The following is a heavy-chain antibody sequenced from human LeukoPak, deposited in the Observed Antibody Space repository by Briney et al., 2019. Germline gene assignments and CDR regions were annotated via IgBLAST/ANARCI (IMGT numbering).Heavy chain of an antibody. CDR2: INTDGSTT. J-gene: IGHJ4*02. CDR3: AREPGYCSSTSCYRPEDY. V-gene: IGHV3-74*03. Sequence: PGGSLRLSCAASGFTFSSYWMHWVRQAPGKELVWVSRINTDGSTTTYADSVKGRFTISRDNAKNTLYLQMNSLRAEDTAVYYCAREPGYCSSTSCYRPEDYWGQGTLVTVSS. D-gene: IGHD2-2*01. CDR1: GFTFSSYW.